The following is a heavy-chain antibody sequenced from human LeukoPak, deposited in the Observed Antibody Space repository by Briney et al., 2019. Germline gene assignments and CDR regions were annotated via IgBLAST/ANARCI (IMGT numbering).Heavy chain of an antibody. CDR3: TRDQMNY. CDR1: EFTVSRNY. CDR2: IFSNGDT. J-gene: IGHJ4*02. V-gene: IGHV3-53*01. Sequence: GGSLRLSCTASEFTVSRNYMLWVRQAPGKGLGWVSLIFSNGDTHYADSVKGRFTISRDTSKNTVSLQMNSLRVEDTAMYYCTRDQMNYWGQGTLVTVSS. D-gene: IGHD5-24*01.